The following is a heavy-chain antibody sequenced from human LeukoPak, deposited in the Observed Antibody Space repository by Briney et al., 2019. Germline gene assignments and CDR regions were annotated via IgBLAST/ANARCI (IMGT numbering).Heavy chain of an antibody. CDR2: ISGSGGST. V-gene: IGHV3-23*01. D-gene: IGHD6-13*01. J-gene: IGHJ4*02. CDR1: GFTFSSYA. CDR3: AKSPRIAAAIYYFDY. Sequence: GGSLRLSCAASGFTFSSYAMSWVRQAPGKGLEWFSAISGSGGSTYYADSVKGRFTISRDNSKNTLYLQMNSLRAEDTAVYYCAKSPRIAAAIYYFDYWGQGTLVTVSS.